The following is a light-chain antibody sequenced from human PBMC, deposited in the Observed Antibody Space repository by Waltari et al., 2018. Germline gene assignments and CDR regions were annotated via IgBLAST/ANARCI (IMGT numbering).Light chain of an antibody. CDR1: SSDIGSYNV. V-gene: IGLV2-23*02. CDR3: SSYSGSVV. J-gene: IGLJ3*02. CDR2: GVN. Sequence: QSALTQPASVSGSRGQSITISCTGSSSDIGSYNVVSWYQHHPGKAPKLLIYGVNNRPAWASNRFSGSKSGNTASLTISGLQAEDEADYYCSSYSGSVVFGGGTKLTVL.